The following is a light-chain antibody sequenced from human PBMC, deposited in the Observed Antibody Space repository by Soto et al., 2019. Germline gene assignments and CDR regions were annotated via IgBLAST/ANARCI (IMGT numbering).Light chain of an antibody. J-gene: IGKJ5*01. CDR2: DAS. V-gene: IGKV1-33*01. CDR3: QQYSHLIT. CDR1: QDSSNY. Sequence: DIQMTQSPSSLSASVGVTVTITLQSSQDSSNYFSWHQQKLGKARKLLIYDASNLETGVPSRFSGSGSGTDFTFTISSLQHEDIAKYYCQQYSHLITFGQGTRPEIK.